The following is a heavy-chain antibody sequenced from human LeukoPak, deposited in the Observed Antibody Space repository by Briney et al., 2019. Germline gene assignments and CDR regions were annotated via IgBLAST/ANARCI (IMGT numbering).Heavy chain of an antibody. J-gene: IGHJ6*03. V-gene: IGHV4-34*01. CDR3: ARQTRTWSKRPGGYYMDV. CDR1: GGSFSGYY. Sequence: PSETLSLTCAVYGGSFSGYYWSWIRQPPGKGLEWIGEINHSGSTNYNPSLKSRVTISVDTSKNQFSLKLSSVTAADTAVYYCARQTRTWSKRPGGYYMDVWGKGTTVTISS. CDR2: INHSGST. D-gene: IGHD1-26*01.